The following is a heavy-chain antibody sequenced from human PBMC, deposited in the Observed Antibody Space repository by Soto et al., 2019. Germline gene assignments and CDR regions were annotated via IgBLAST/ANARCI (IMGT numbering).Heavy chain of an antibody. CDR3: AKDIRSEYYDSSGYYSPTFDY. CDR1: GFTFDDYT. CDR2: ISWDGGST. Sequence: EVQLVESGGVVVQPGGSLRLSCAASGFTFDDYTMHWVRQAPGKGLEWVSLISWDGGSTYYADSVKGRFTISRDNSKNSLYLQMNSLRTEDTALYYCAKDIRSEYYDSSGYYSPTFDYWGQGTLVTVSS. J-gene: IGHJ4*02. V-gene: IGHV3-43*01. D-gene: IGHD3-22*01.